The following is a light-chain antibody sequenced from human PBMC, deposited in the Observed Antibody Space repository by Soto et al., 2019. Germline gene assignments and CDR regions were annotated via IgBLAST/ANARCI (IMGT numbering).Light chain of an antibody. CDR3: QQYNDNWT. V-gene: IGKV1-5*03. J-gene: IGKJ1*01. Sequence: DIPMTQSPSTLSASVGDRVTITCRASQSVSRWLAWYQQKPGKAPKLLIYKASTLESGVPSRFSGSGSGTAFTLAISSLQPDDSATYYCQQYNDNWTFGQGTKVEIK. CDR2: KAS. CDR1: QSVSRW.